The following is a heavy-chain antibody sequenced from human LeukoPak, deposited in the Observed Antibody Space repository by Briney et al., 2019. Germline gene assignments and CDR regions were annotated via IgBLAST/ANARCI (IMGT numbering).Heavy chain of an antibody. CDR3: ARSVTGTLWFDY. D-gene: IGHD1-20*01. J-gene: IGHJ4*02. V-gene: IGHV3-74*01. CDR2: INSDGSST. CDR1: GFTFSSYW. Sequence: GGSLRLSCVASGFTFSSYWMHWVRQAPGKGLVWVSRINSDGSSTSYADSVKGRFTISRENAKNTLYLQMNSLRAEDTAVYYCARSVTGTLWFDYWGQGTLVTVS.